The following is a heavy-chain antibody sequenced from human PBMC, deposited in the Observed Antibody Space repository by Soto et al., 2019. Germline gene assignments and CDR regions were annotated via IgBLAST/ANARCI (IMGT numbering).Heavy chain of an antibody. CDR1: GGSISSGGYS. D-gene: IGHD3-10*01. CDR3: ARASMVRGVDWFDP. CDR2: IYHSGRT. J-gene: IGHJ5*02. V-gene: IGHV4-30-2*01. Sequence: QLQLQESGSGLVKPSQTLSLTCAVSGGSISSGGYSWSWIRQPPGKGMEWIGYIYHSGRTYYTPSLKSRVPISVDRSKNQFSLKLSSVTAADTAVYYWARASMVRGVDWFDPWGQGTLVTVSS.